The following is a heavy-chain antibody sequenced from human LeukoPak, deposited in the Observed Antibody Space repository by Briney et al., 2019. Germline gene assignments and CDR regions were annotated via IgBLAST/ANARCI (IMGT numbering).Heavy chain of an antibody. D-gene: IGHD6-13*01. CDR3: ARDTTLDEGSSRYGFDY. CDR1: GGSFSRYS. Sequence: SETLSLTCSVSGGSFSRYSWNWIRQPPGKRLEWIGYVYNGGTNYNPSLKSRVTMSVDTSKKRFSLTLTSVNSADTAVYYCARDTTLDEGSSRYGFDYWGQGTLVTVSS. V-gene: IGHV4-59*01. J-gene: IGHJ4*02. CDR2: VYNGGT.